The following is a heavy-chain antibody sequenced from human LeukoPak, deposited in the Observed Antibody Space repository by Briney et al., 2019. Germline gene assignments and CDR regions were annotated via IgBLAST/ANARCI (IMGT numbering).Heavy chain of an antibody. Sequence: PGGSLRLSCSASGFTFSSYAMHWVRRAPGKGLEYVSAISSNGGSTYYADSVKGRFTISRDNSKNTPYLQMSSLRAEDTAVYYCVKDVDYDFWSGYFDAFDIWGQGTMVTVSS. CDR3: VKDVDYDFWSGYFDAFDI. J-gene: IGHJ3*02. CDR1: GFTFSSYA. V-gene: IGHV3-64D*09. D-gene: IGHD3-3*01. CDR2: ISSNGGST.